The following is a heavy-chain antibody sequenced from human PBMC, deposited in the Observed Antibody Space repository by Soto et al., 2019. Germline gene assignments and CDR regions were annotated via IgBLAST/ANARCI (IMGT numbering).Heavy chain of an antibody. D-gene: IGHD6-25*01. CDR1: GGSVSSSNYC. Sequence: PSETLSLTCTVSGGSVSSSNYCWAWIRQPPGKRLEWLGRFCDGGDTNYNPSLKNRVTISIDTSKNQFSLNLNSVTAADTAVYYCARDTGIAPGRGSPDLWGQGTMVTVYS. CDR2: FCDGGDT. J-gene: IGHJ5*02. CDR3: ARDTGIAPGRGSPDL. V-gene: IGHV4-61*01.